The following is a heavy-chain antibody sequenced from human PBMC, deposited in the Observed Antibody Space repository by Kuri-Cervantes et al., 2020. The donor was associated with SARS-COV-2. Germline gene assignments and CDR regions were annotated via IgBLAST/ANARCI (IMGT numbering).Heavy chain of an antibody. J-gene: IGHJ4*02. CDR3: AKKFESSGIAAAGTEMYFDY. Sequence: GESLKISCAASGFTFSSYAMSWVRQAPGKRLEWVSAISGSGGSTYYADSVKGRFTISRDNSKNTLYLQMNSLRAEDTAVYYCAKKFESSGIAAAGTEMYFDYWGQGTLVTVSS. D-gene: IGHD6-13*01. V-gene: IGHV3-23*01. CDR2: ISGSGGST. CDR1: GFTFSSYA.